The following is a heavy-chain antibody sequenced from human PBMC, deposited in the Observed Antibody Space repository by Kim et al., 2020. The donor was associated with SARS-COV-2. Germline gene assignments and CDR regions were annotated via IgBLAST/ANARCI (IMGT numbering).Heavy chain of an antibody. D-gene: IGHD3-10*01. CDR1: GGSISSSNW. Sequence: CAVSGGSISSSNWWSWVRQPPGKGLEWIGEIYHSGSTNYNPSLKSRVTISVDKSKNQFSLKLSSVTAADTAVYYCARDQRSDGSGSNGMDVWGQGTKVTV. CDR2: IYHSGST. CDR3: ARDQRSDGSGSNGMDV. V-gene: IGHV4-4*02. J-gene: IGHJ6*02.